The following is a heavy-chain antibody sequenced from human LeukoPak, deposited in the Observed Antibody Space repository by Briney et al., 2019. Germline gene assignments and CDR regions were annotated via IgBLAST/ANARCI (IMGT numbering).Heavy chain of an antibody. CDR1: GFAFSTYA. CDR2: INSNGSNT. Sequence: GGSLRLSCVASGFAFSTYAMHWVRQAPGKGLEYVSGINSNGSNTNYADSVEGRFTISRDNSKNTLYLLMGSLRAEDTAVYYCARGPSHDYADAFDIWGQGTMVTVSS. V-gene: IGHV3-64*02. CDR3: ARGPSHDYADAFDI. D-gene: IGHD4-17*01. J-gene: IGHJ3*02.